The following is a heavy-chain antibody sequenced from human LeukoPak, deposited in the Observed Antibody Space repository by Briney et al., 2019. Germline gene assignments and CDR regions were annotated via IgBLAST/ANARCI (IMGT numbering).Heavy chain of an antibody. J-gene: IGHJ4*02. V-gene: IGHV3-30*04. CDR2: ISFDGRDK. CDR3: ARDLRKSADYYFDY. D-gene: IGHD3/OR15-3a*01. Sequence: GGSLRLSCEASGFIFNNNAIHWVRQAPGKGLEWVAVISFDGRDKHHADSVKGRFTISRDNSKNTLYLQMSSLRVEDTAMYYCARDLRKSADYYFDYWGQGTLVTVSS. CDR1: GFIFNNNA.